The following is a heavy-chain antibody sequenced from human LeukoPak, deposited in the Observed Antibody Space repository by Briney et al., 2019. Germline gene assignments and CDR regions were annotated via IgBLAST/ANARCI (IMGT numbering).Heavy chain of an antibody. CDR3: ARDPVDTTGFDF. Sequence: GGSLRLSCAASGFTFSSYEMNWLRQAPGKGLEWVSYISSSGSTIFYADSVKGRFTVSRDNAKNSLYLQLNSLRAEDTAVYYCARDPVDTTGFDFWGQGTLVTVSS. CDR1: GFTFSSYE. D-gene: IGHD5-18*01. V-gene: IGHV3-48*03. CDR2: ISSSGSTI. J-gene: IGHJ4*02.